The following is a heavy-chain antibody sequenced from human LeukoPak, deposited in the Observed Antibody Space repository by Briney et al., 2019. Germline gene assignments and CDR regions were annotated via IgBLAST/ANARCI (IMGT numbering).Heavy chain of an antibody. D-gene: IGHD3-10*02. CDR1: GFTFKNYA. Sequence: GGSLRLSCAASGFTFKNYAMSCVRQAPGKGLEWVSTISGSGGSTYYADSVKGRFTISRDNSKNTLFLQMNSLRAEDTAVYYCAELGITMIGGVWGKGTTVTISS. CDR2: ISGSGGST. CDR3: AELGITMIGGV. J-gene: IGHJ6*04. V-gene: IGHV3-23*01.